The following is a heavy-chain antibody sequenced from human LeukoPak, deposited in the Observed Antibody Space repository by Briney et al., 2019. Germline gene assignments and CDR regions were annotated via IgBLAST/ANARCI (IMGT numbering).Heavy chain of an antibody. J-gene: IGHJ6*02. CDR1: GFSFSSYW. CDR3: ARDGYSSSWVYYYYGLDV. Sequence: GGSLRLSCAASGFSFSSYWMKWVRQDPGKGLEWVANIKGDGSEKYYVDSVKGRFTISRDNAKNSLYLQMNSLRAEDTAVYYCARDGYSSSWVYYYYGLDVWGQGTTVTVSS. V-gene: IGHV3-7*01. D-gene: IGHD6-13*01. CDR2: IKGDGSEK.